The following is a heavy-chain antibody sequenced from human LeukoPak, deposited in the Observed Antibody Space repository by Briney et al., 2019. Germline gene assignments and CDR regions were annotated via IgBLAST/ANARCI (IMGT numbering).Heavy chain of an antibody. CDR3: ARGPAYYYDSSGYSNWFDP. Sequence: ARGSLRLSCAASGFTFSSYSMNWVRQAPGKGLEWVSSISSSSSYIYYADSVKGRFTISRDNAKNSLYLQMNSLRAEDTAVYYCARGPAYYYDSSGYSNWFDPWGQGTLVTVSS. V-gene: IGHV3-21*01. D-gene: IGHD3-22*01. CDR2: ISSSSSYI. CDR1: GFTFSSYS. J-gene: IGHJ5*02.